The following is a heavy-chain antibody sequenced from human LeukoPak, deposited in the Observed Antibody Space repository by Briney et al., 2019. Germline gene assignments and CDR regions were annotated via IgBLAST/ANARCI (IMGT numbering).Heavy chain of an antibody. CDR2: MNPNSGNT. J-gene: IGHJ4*02. Sequence: ASVKVSCKASGYTFTSYDINWVRQATGQGLEWMGWMNPNSGNTGYAQKFQGRVTITRNTSISTAYMELSSLRSEDTAVYYCVHLPLWFGGLYGDYWGQGTLVTVSS. V-gene: IGHV1-8*03. D-gene: IGHD3-10*01. CDR3: VHLPLWFGGLYGDY. CDR1: GYTFTSYD.